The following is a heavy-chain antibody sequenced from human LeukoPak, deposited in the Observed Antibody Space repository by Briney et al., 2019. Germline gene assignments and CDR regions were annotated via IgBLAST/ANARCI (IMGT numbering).Heavy chain of an antibody. CDR2: IIPIFGTA. D-gene: IGHD5-18*01. CDR1: GGTFSSYA. Sequence: VASVKVSCKASGGTFSSYAISWVRQAPGQGLEWMGGIIPIFGTANYAQKFQGRVTITADESTSTAYMELSSLRSEDTAVYYCARSLTAMVTPGDYYYYMDVWGKGTTVTVSS. V-gene: IGHV1-69*13. J-gene: IGHJ6*03. CDR3: ARSLTAMVTPGDYYYYMDV.